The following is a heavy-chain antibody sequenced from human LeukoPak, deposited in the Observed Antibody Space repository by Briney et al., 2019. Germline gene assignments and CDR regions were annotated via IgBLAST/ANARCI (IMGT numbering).Heavy chain of an antibody. J-gene: IGHJ4*02. D-gene: IGHD6-19*01. V-gene: IGHV4-4*07. CDR3: ARRHISSGWSFDY. CDR2: IHTSGST. CDR1: GGSISNYH. Sequence: SETLSLTCTVSGGSISNYHWSWIRQPAGKGLEWIGQIHTSGSTNYNPPLKSRVTVSIDTPENQLSLTIRSVTAADTAIYYCARRHISSGWSFDYWGQGTLVTVS.